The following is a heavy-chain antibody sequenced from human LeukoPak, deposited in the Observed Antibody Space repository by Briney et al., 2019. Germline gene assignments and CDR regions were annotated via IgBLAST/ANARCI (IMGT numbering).Heavy chain of an antibody. CDR2: IGTYNGNT. CDR1: GYTFTTYG. CDR3: ARYSSSWSIDY. D-gene: IGHD6-13*01. Sequence: ASVKVSCKASGYTFTTYGIGWVRQAPGQGLEWMGWIGTYNGNTKYAQNLQGRVTMTKDTPTSTAYMELSRLRSDDTAVYYCARYSSSWSIDYWGQGTLVTVSS. V-gene: IGHV1-18*01. J-gene: IGHJ4*02.